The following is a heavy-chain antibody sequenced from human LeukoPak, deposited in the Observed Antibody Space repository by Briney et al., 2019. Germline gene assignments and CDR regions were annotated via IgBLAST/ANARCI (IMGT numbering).Heavy chain of an antibody. V-gene: IGHV1-24*01. CDR3: ATDRSSSSDTRPFDY. D-gene: IGHD6-6*01. CDR2: FGPEDGET. Sequence: GASVKVSCKVSGYTLTELSMHWVRQAPGKGLEWMGGFGPEDGETIYAQKFQGRVTMTEDTSTDTAYMELSNLRSEDTAVYYCATDRSSSSDTRPFDYWGQGTLVTVSS. CDR1: GYTLTELS. J-gene: IGHJ4*02.